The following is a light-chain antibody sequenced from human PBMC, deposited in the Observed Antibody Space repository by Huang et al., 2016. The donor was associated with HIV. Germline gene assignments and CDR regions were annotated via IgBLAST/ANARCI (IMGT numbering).Light chain of an antibody. Sequence: QLTQSPPSLSASVGDTVIISCRASQDIGTSLAWYQQKPGRAPKLLNSAASTLQTGVTARFSVDSAGTYFTLFITGLQPKDFATNYGQQLHSYPITFGRGTRLDI. CDR1: QDIGTS. V-gene: IGKV1-9*01. J-gene: IGKJ5*01. CDR2: AAS. CDR3: QQLHSYPIT.